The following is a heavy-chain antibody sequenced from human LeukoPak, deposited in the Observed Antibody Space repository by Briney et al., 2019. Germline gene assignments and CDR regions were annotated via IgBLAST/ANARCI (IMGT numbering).Heavy chain of an antibody. CDR1: GYTFTTYD. J-gene: IGHJ4*02. D-gene: IGHD4-11*01. CDR3: ARGTCDYSSKIDC. Sequence: ASVKVSCKASGYTFTTYDINWVRQATGQGLEWMGWMNPNSGNTGYAQKFQGRVTVTRNTSISTAYMELSSLTSEDTAVYYCARGTCDYSSKIDCWGQGTLVTVSS. CDR2: MNPNSGNT. V-gene: IGHV1-8*01.